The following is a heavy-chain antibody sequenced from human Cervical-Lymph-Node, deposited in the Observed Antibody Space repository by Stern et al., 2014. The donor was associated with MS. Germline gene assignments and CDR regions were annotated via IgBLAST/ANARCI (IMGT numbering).Heavy chain of an antibody. J-gene: IGHJ4*02. CDR3: VFAAAVHPTSDY. V-gene: IGHV1-69*01. CDR2: IIPIFGTA. D-gene: IGHD6-13*01. Sequence: QLVQSGAEVKKPGSSVKVSCKASGGTFSSYAISWVRPAPGPGLEWMGGIIPIFGTANYAQKIQGRVTITADESTSTAYMELSSLRSEDTAVYYCVFAAAVHPTSDYWGQGTLVTVSS. CDR1: GGTFSSYA.